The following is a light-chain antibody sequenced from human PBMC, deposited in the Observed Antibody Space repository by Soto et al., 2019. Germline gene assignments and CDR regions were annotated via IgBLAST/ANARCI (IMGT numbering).Light chain of an antibody. V-gene: IGKV3-15*01. CDR1: QSVSSN. CDR2: GAS. CDR3: QQYNDWPLT. J-gene: IGKJ4*01. Sequence: EIVMTQSPATLSVSPGERATLSCRASQSVSSNLAWYQQKRGQAPRLLIYGASTRATGLPDRISGSGSGTEFTLTISSRQSEDFALYYCQQYNDWPLTFGGGTKVEIK.